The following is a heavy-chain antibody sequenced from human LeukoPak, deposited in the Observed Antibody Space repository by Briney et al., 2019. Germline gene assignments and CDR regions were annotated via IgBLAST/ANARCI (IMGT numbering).Heavy chain of an antibody. J-gene: IGHJ4*02. Sequence: PSETLSLTCTVSGGSISSGGYYWSWIRQHPGKGLEWIGYTYYSGSTYYNPSLKSRVTIPVDTSKNQFSLKLSSVTAADTAVYYCARANYGDYLDYWGQGTLVIVSS. V-gene: IGHV4-31*03. CDR3: ARANYGDYLDY. CDR2: TYYSGST. D-gene: IGHD4-17*01. CDR1: GGSISSGGYY.